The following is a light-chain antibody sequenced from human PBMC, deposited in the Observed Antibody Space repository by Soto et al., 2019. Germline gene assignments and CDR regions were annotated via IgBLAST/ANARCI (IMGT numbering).Light chain of an antibody. CDR1: SSDIGGYNF. CDR3: SSYTRGSTDV. Sequence: QSALTQPASVSGSPGQSITISWTGTSSDIGGYNFVSWYQQHPGKAPKLMIYDVSNRPSGVSNRFSGSKSGNTASLTISGLQPEDEADYYCSSYTRGSTDVFGTGTNLTVL. V-gene: IGLV2-14*01. J-gene: IGLJ1*01. CDR2: DVS.